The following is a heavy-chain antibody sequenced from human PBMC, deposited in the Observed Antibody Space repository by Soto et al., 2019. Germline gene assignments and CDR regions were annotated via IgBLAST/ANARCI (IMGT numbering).Heavy chain of an antibody. CDR2: ISGSGGST. Sequence: GGSLRLSCEASGFTFSSYAMSWVRQAPGKGLEWLSAISGSGGSTDYADSVKGRFTISRDNSKNTLYLQMNSLRAEDTAVYYCASSRLISGIGSYYYYGMDVWGQGTTVTVSS. CDR1: GFTFSSYA. J-gene: IGHJ6*02. D-gene: IGHD3-10*01. V-gene: IGHV3-23*01. CDR3: ASSRLISGIGSYYYYGMDV.